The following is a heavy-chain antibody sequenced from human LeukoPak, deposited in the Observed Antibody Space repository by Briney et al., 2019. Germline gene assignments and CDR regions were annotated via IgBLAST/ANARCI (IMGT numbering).Heavy chain of an antibody. CDR1: GFTFDDYA. D-gene: IGHD3-22*01. J-gene: IGHJ4*02. CDR3: VRQYSYDSSGYYPWDY. Sequence: PGGSLRLSCAASGFTFDDYAMHWVRQAPGKGLEWVSLISGDGGSTYYADSVKGRFTISRDNAKNTLYLQMNSLRAEDTAMYYCVRQYSYDSSGYYPWDYWGQGTLVTVSS. CDR2: ISGDGGST. V-gene: IGHV3-43*02.